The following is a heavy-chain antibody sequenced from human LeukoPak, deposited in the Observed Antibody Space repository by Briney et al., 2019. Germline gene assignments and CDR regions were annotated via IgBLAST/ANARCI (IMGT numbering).Heavy chain of an antibody. V-gene: IGHV3-48*03. CDR3: ARSITMIEEDY. CDR2: ISSSGSTI. Sequence: PGGSLRLSCAASGFTFSSYEMNWVRQAPGKGLEWVSHISSSGSTIYYADSVKGRFTISRDNAKNSLYLQMNSLRAEDTAVYYCARSITMIEEDYWGQGTLVTVSS. CDR1: GFTFSSYE. D-gene: IGHD3-22*01. J-gene: IGHJ4*02.